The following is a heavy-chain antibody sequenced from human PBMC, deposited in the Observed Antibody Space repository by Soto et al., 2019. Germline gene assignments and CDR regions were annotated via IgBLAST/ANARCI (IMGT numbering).Heavy chain of an antibody. CDR2: IYYSGST. Sequence: SETLSLTCTVSGGSISSYYWSWIRQPPGKGLEWIGYIYYSGSTNYNPSLKSRVTISVDTSENQFSLKLSSVTAADTAVYYCASHSPYSAGDCYSYDYWGQGTLVTVSS. J-gene: IGHJ4*02. CDR3: ASHSPYSAGDCYSYDY. V-gene: IGHV4-59*08. CDR1: GGSISSYY. D-gene: IGHD2-21*02.